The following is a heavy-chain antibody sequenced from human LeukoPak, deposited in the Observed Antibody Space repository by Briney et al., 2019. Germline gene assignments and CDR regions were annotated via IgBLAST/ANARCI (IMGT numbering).Heavy chain of an antibody. CDR1: GGTFSNYA. J-gene: IGHJ6*03. V-gene: IGHV1-69*06. CDR3: ARGPHVDIVATTDYYYYMDV. Sequence: ASVKVSCKASGGTFSNYAISWVRQAPGQGLEWMGGIIPIFGTANYAQKFRGRVTITADKSTRTAYMELSSLRSEDTAVYYCARGPHVDIVATTDYYYYMDVWGKGTTVTISS. CDR2: IIPIFGTA. D-gene: IGHD5-12*01.